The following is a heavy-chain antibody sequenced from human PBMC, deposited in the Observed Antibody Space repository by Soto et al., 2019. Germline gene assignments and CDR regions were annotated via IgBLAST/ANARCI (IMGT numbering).Heavy chain of an antibody. CDR3: AKGKLRGLVVFLPPTFDY. CDR1: GCTFGGYA. CDR2: ISWNSGSI. D-gene: IGHD2-15*01. Sequence: GGSLRLSCAASGCTFGGYARRWVRQAPGKGLEWVSEISWNSGSIGYAASVKGRFTISRDNAKNSLYLQMNSLRAEDTALYYCAKGKLRGLVVFLPPTFDYWGQGTLVTVSS. V-gene: IGHV3-9*01. J-gene: IGHJ4*02.